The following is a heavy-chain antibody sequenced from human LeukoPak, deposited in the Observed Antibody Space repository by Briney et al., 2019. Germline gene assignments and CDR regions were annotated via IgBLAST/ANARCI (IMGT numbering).Heavy chain of an antibody. J-gene: IGHJ4*02. V-gene: IGHV4-4*07. CDR1: GGSISSYY. Sequence: SETLSLTCTVSGGSISSYYWSWIQQPAGKGLEWIGRIYTSGSTNYNPSLKSRVTMSVDTSKNQFSLKLSSVTAADTAVYYCAREAAYYYDSSGYPIRRIFDYWGQGTLVTVSS. CDR3: AREAAYYYDSSGYPIRRIFDY. D-gene: IGHD3-22*01. CDR2: IYTSGST.